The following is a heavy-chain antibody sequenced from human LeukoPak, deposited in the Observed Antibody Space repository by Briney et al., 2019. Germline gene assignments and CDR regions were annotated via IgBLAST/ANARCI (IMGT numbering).Heavy chain of an antibody. CDR3: AKAEAFGVVITTSFEY. Sequence: PGGSLRLSCAASGFTFSSNAMNWVRLAPGKGLEWVSGISGSGAPTYYADSVKGRFTISRDNSKNTLYLQMNSLRAEDTAVYYCAKAEAFGVVITTSFEYWGQGTLVTVSS. D-gene: IGHD3-3*01. V-gene: IGHV3-23*01. CDR2: ISGSGAPT. CDR1: GFTFSSNA. J-gene: IGHJ4*02.